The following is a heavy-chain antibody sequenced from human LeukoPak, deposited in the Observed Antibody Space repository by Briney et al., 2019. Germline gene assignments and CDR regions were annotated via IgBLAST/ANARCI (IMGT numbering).Heavy chain of an antibody. CDR3: ARYRIAAADAFDI. D-gene: IGHD6-13*01. CDR2: INHSGST. CDR1: GGSFSGYY. Sequence: SETLSLTCAVYGGSFSGYYWSWIRQPPGKGLEWIGEINHSGSTNYNPSLKSRVTISVDTSKNQFSLKLRSVTAADTAVYYCARYRIAAADAFDIWGQGTMVTVSS. V-gene: IGHV4-34*01. J-gene: IGHJ3*02.